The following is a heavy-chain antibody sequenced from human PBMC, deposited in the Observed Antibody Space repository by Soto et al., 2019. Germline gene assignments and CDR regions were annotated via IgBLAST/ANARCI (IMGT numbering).Heavy chain of an antibody. CDR2: IYHSGST. CDR3: ARGGQYPTDFDY. J-gene: IGHJ4*02. Sequence: PSETLSLTCAVSGGSISSGGYSWSWIRQPPGKGLEWIGYIYHSGSTYYNPSLKSRVTISVDRSKNQFSLKLSSVTAADTAVYYCARGGQYPTDFDYWGRGTLVTVSS. V-gene: IGHV4-30-2*01. CDR1: GGSISSGGYS. D-gene: IGHD3-10*01.